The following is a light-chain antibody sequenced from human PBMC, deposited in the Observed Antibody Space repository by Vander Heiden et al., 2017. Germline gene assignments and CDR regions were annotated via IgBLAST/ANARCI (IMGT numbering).Light chain of an antibody. CDR1: QDISNY. Sequence: DIQMTQSPSSLSASVGDRVTITCQASQDISNYLNWYQQKPGKAPKLLIYDASNLETGVPSRFSGSGSGTDFTFTISSLQPEDIATYYCQQYDNLITCGQGTRLEIK. CDR2: DAS. CDR3: QQYDNLIT. J-gene: IGKJ5*01. V-gene: IGKV1-33*01.